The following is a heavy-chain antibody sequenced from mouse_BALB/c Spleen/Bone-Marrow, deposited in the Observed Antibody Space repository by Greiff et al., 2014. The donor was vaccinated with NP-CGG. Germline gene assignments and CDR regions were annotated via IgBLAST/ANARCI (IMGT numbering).Heavy chain of an antibody. V-gene: IGHV14-3*02. CDR1: GFNIKDTY. J-gene: IGHJ4*01. CDR2: IDPANGYT. Sequence: VQLQQSGAELVKPGASVKLSCTASGFNIKDTYMHWVKQRPEQGLEWIGRIDPANGYTNYAPKFQGKATITADTSSNTAYLQLSSLTSEDTAVYYGASKKNYYAMDYWGQGTSVTVSS. CDR3: ASKKNYYAMDY.